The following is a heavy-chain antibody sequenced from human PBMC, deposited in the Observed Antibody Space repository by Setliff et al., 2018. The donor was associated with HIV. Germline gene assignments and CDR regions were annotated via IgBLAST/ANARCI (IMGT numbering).Heavy chain of an antibody. CDR2: ISSSSSTI. V-gene: IGHV3-23*01. CDR1: GFPFSNYA. CDR3: AKDRGSDPYDPIDY. D-gene: IGHD3-22*01. J-gene: IGHJ4*02. Sequence: LSCAASGFPFSNYAMSWVRQAPGKGLEWVSAISSSSSTIYYADSVKGRFTISKDISKNTLYLQMNSLRAEDTAVYYCAKDRGSDPYDPIDYWGQGTLVTVSS.